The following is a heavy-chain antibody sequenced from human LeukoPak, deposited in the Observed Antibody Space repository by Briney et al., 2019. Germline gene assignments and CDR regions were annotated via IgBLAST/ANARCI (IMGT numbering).Heavy chain of an antibody. J-gene: IGHJ4*02. D-gene: IGHD6-19*01. CDR1: GYTFTGYY. CDR3: ARLEAVAGKVFDY. CDR2: INPNSGGT. V-gene: IGHV1-2*02. Sequence: ASVKASCKASGYTFTGYYMHWVRQAPGQGLEWMGWINPNSGGTNYAQKFQGRVTMTRDTSISTAYMELSRLRSDDAAVYYCARLEAVAGKVFDYTGQGTLVTVSS.